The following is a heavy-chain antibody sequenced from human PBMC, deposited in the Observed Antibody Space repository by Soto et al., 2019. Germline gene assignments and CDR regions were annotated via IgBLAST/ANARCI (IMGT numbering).Heavy chain of an antibody. CDR2: IIPMFGTP. CDR1: GGSFRRKG. D-gene: IGHD6-19*01. Sequence: SVKVSCKPSGGSFRRKGISWVRQAPGQGLEWMGGIIPMFGTPNYGQKFRGRVTINADESTSTAYMDLSSLRSDDPAIYYCVRGTPDSSSVSCYTPQGSFYYGMGVWGRGTTVSISS. CDR3: VRGTPDSSSVSCYTPQGSFYYGMGV. V-gene: IGHV1-69*13. J-gene: IGHJ6*02.